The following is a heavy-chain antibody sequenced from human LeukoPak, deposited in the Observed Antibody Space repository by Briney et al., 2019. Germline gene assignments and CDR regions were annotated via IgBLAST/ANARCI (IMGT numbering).Heavy chain of an antibody. CDR1: GGSFSGYY. CDR3: AVDGGQQLVRAHY. V-gene: IGHV4-34*01. D-gene: IGHD6-13*01. CDR2: INHRGST. J-gene: IGHJ4*02. Sequence: PSETLSLTCAVYGGSFSGYYWSWIRQPPGKGLEWIGEINHRGSTNYNPSLKSRVTISLDTSKKQFSLTLISVTAADTAVYYCAVDGGQQLVRAHYWGQGTLVTVSS.